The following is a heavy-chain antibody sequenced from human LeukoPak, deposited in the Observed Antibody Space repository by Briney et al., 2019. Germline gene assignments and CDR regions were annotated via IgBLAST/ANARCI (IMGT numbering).Heavy chain of an antibody. Sequence: SETLSLTCTVSGGSISSSSYYWGWIRQPPGKGLEWIGSIYYSGSTYYNPSLKSRVTISVDTSKNQFSLKLSSVTAADTAVYYCARGSVEDTAIRWEDYYFDYWGQGTLVTVSS. J-gene: IGHJ4*02. CDR1: GGSISSSSYY. V-gene: IGHV4-39*07. CDR3: ARGSVEDTAIRWEDYYFDY. D-gene: IGHD5-18*01. CDR2: IYYSGST.